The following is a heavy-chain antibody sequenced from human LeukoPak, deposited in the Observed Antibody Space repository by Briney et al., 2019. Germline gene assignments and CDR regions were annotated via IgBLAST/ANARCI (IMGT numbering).Heavy chain of an antibody. CDR2: ISGSGGST. D-gene: IGHD1-26*01. CDR1: GFTFSSYG. V-gene: IGHV3-23*01. Sequence: GGSLRLSCAASGFTFSSYGMSWVRQAPGKGLEWVTAISGSGGSTYYADSVKGRFTISRDNSKNKLYLQMNSLRAEDTAVYYCAKDSKIVGATFRSYHYMDVWGKGTAVTVSS. CDR3: AKDSKIVGATFRSYHYMDV. J-gene: IGHJ6*03.